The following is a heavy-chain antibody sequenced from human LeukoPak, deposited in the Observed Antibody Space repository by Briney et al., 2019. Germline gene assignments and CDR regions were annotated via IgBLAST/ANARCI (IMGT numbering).Heavy chain of an antibody. Sequence: GASVKVSCKASGYTFTNYGISWVRQAPGKGLEWLGGIIPIFGTANYAQKFQGRVTITADESTSTAYMELSSLRSEDTAVYYCASRDERGSYYQKTHYYYMDVWGKGTTVTISS. V-gene: IGHV1-69*13. D-gene: IGHD1-26*01. J-gene: IGHJ6*03. CDR1: GYTFTNYG. CDR2: IIPIFGTA. CDR3: ASRDERGSYYQKTHYYYMDV.